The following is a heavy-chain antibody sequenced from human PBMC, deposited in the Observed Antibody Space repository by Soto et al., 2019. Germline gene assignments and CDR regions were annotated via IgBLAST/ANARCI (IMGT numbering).Heavy chain of an antibody. V-gene: IGHV3-30*19. CDR3: ARWGTTGGLDV. D-gene: IGHD3-16*01. Sequence: QVQLVESGGGVVQPGTSLRLSCVGSGFTFRSYVIHWVRQAPGKGLEWVALTSYDGSNKDYGDSVKGRFTISRDNSRNTVEQQMDSLRREDTARYYCARWGTTGGLDVWGQGTLVSVSS. CDR2: TSYDGSNK. CDR1: GFTFRSYV. J-gene: IGHJ1*01.